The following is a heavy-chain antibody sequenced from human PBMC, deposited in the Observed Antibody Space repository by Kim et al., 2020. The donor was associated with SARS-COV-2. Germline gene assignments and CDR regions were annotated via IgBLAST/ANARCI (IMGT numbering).Heavy chain of an antibody. Sequence: ASVKVSCKVSGYTLTELSMHWVRQAPGKGLEWMGGFDPEDGETIYAQKFQGRVTMTEDTSTDTAYMELSSLRSEDTAVYYCATDFNPHKHYYYYGMDVWGQGTTVTVSS. J-gene: IGHJ6*02. V-gene: IGHV1-24*01. CDR1: GYTLTELS. CDR2: FDPEDGET. CDR3: ATDFNPHKHYYYYGMDV.